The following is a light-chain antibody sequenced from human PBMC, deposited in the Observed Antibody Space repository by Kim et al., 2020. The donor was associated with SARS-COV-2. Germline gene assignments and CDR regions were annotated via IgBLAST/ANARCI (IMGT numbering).Light chain of an antibody. CDR3: LLSYSGRRPV. CDR2: DTA. CDR1: SGPFTNDHR. J-gene: IGLJ7*01. V-gene: IGLV7-46*01. Sequence: QAVVTQEPSLSVSPGGTVTLTCGSSSGPFTNDHRPYWFQQKPGQAPKTLISDTANKQSWTPARFSGALLGGKAALILSGAQPEDEADYYCLLSYSGRRPVFGGGTQLTVL.